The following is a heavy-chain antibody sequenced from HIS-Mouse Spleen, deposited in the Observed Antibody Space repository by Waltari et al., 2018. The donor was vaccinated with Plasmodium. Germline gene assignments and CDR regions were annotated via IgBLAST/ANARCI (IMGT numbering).Heavy chain of an antibody. Sequence: QLQLQESGPGLVKPSETLSLTCTVPGGSISSSRYEWGWIRQPPGTGLGWIGSIYYSGSTYYNPSLKSRVTISVDTSKNQFSLKLSSVTAADTAVYYCARQRSADWYFDLWGRGTLVTVSS. CDR3: ARQRSADWYFDL. J-gene: IGHJ2*01. CDR1: GGSISSSRYE. V-gene: IGHV4-39*01. CDR2: IYYSGST.